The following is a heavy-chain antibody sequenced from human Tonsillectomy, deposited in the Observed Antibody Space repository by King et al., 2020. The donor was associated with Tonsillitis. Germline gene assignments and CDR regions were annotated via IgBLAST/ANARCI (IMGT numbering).Heavy chain of an antibody. D-gene: IGHD2-15*01. Sequence: QLQESGPGLVTPSETLSLTCTVSGGSITNSSFYWGWIRQPPGKGLEWIGYIFYSGNIFYNPSLRSRVTISADTSTNQYSLRLTSVAAADTAVYYCQSGSTTERGPLDFWGQGTMVTVSS. J-gene: IGHJ3*01. CDR1: GGSITNSSFY. CDR2: IFYSGNI. V-gene: IGHV4-39*07. CDR3: QSGSTTERGPLDF.